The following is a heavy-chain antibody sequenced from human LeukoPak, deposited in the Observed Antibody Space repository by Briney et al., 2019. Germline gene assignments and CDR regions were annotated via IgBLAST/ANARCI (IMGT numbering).Heavy chain of an antibody. J-gene: IGHJ5*02. CDR3: AREQQQINWFDP. Sequence: SVKVSCKASGGTFSSYAISWVRQAPGQGLEWMGGIIPIFGTANYAQKFQGRVTITADESASTAYMELSSLRSEDTAVYYCAREQQQINWFDPWGQGTLVTVSS. D-gene: IGHD6-13*01. V-gene: IGHV1-69*13. CDR1: GGTFSSYA. CDR2: IIPIFGTA.